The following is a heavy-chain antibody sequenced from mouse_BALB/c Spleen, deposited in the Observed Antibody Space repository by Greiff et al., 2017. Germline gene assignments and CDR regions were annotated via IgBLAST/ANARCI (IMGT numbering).Heavy chain of an antibody. Sequence: EVQLVESGGGLVKPGGSLKLSCAASGFTFSSYAMSWVRQTPEKRLEWVASISSGGSTYYPDSVKGRITMSRDNARNILYLQMSSLRSEDTAMYSCARRGVYYDYAMDDWGQGTSVTVSS. CDR3: ARRGVYYDYAMDD. J-gene: IGHJ4*01. CDR2: ISSGGST. D-gene: IGHD2-4*01. V-gene: IGHV5-6-5*01. CDR1: GFTFSSYA.